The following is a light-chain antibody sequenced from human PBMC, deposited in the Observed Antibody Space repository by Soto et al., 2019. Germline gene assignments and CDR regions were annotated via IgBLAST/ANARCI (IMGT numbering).Light chain of an antibody. CDR3: CSYAGSYTVV. Sequence: QSALTQPRSVSGSPGQSVTISCTGTSSDVGLYNYVSWYQQHPGKAPKLMIYDVSKRPSGVPDRFSGSKSGNTASLTISGLQAEDEADYYCCSYAGSYTVVFGGGTKLTVL. J-gene: IGLJ2*01. CDR2: DVS. V-gene: IGLV2-11*01. CDR1: SSDVGLYNY.